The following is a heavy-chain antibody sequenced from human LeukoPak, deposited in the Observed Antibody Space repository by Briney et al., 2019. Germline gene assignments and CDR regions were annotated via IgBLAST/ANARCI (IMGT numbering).Heavy chain of an antibody. J-gene: IGHJ4*02. CDR2: ISGSGGST. V-gene: IGHV3-23*01. Sequence: PGGSLRLSCAASGFTFSSYAMSWVRQAPGKGLEWASAISGSGGSTYYADSVKGRFTISRDNSKNTLYLQMNSLRAEDTAVYYCAKPGSEGPLYFDYWGQGTLVTVSS. CDR1: GFTFSSYA. D-gene: IGHD3-10*01. CDR3: AKPGSEGPLYFDY.